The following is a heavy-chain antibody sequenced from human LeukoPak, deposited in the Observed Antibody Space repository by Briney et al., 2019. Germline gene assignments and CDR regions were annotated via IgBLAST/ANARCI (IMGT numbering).Heavy chain of an antibody. Sequence: ASVKVSCKTSGYTFTDYYIHWVRQAPGQGLEWIEIIYPSVDTTDSSQKFQGRVTVTRDTSTSTVYMELRTLRSEDTVIYYCIREYEGGYFDYWGQGTLVTVSS. D-gene: IGHD2-8*01. CDR2: IYPSVDTT. J-gene: IGHJ4*02. CDR1: GYTFTDYY. CDR3: IREYEGGYFDY. V-gene: IGHV1-46*01.